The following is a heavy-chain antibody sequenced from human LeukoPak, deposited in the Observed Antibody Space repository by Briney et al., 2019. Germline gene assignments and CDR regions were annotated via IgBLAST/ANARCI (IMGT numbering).Heavy chain of an antibody. CDR1: GYTFTGYY. CDR3: ARDGGYGDRRSYYYMDV. V-gene: IGHV1-2*02. J-gene: IGHJ6*03. Sequence: ASVKVSCKASGYTFTGYYMHWVRQAPGQGLEWMGWTNPNSGGTNYAQKFQGRVTMTRDTSISTAYMELSRLRSDDTAVYYCARDGGYGDRRSYYYMDVWGKGTTVTVSS. D-gene: IGHD4-17*01. CDR2: TNPNSGGT.